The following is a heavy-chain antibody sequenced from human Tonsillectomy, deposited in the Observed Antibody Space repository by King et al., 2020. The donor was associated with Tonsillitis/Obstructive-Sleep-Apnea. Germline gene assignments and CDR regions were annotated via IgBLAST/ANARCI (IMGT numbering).Heavy chain of an antibody. Sequence: VQLVESGGGVVQPGRSLRLSCAASGFTFSSYAMHWVRQAPGKGLEWVAVISYDGSNKYYADSVKGRFTISRDNSKNTLYLQMNSLRAEDTAVYYCARDGPPVTTGPPPSRDHYMDVWGKGTTVTVSS. J-gene: IGHJ6*03. D-gene: IGHD4-11*01. CDR1: GFTFSSYA. CDR3: ARDGPPVTTGPPPSRDHYMDV. CDR2: ISYDGSNK. V-gene: IGHV3-30*01.